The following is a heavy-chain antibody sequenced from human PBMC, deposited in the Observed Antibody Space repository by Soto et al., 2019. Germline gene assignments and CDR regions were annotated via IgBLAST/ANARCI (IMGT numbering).Heavy chain of an antibody. CDR2: IYYSGST. V-gene: IGHV4-59*01. CDR3: ARGGSSWYNWFDP. D-gene: IGHD6-13*01. CDR1: GGSISSYY. Sequence: SETLSLTCTVSGGSISSYYWSWIRQPPGKGLEWIGYIYYSGSTNYNPSLKSRVTISVDASKNQFSLKLSSVTAADTAVYYCARGGSSWYNWFDPWGQGTLVTVSS. J-gene: IGHJ5*02.